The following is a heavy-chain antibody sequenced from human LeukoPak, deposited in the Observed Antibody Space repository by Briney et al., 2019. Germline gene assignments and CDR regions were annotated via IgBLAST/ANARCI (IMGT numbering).Heavy chain of an antibody. CDR1: GGSFSGYY. Sequence: SETLSLTCAVYGGSFSGYYWSWIRQPPGKGLEWIGEINHSGSTNYNPSLKSRVTISVDTSKNQFSLKLSSVTAADTAVYYRARGRGDDSSGFYPYYFDYWGQGTLVTVSS. D-gene: IGHD3-22*01. V-gene: IGHV4-34*01. J-gene: IGHJ4*02. CDR2: INHSGST. CDR3: ARGRGDDSSGFYPYYFDY.